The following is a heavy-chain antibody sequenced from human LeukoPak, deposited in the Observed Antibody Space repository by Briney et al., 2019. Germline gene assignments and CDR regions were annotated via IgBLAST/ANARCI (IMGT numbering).Heavy chain of an antibody. CDR2: ISSSGSTI. J-gene: IGHJ5*02. Sequence: PGGSLRLSCAASGFTFSSYEMNWVRQAPGKGLEWVSYISSSGSTIYYADSVKGRFTISRDNARNSLYLQMNSLRAEDTAIYYCVLYNWFDPWGQGTLVTVSS. V-gene: IGHV3-48*03. CDR1: GFTFSSYE. CDR3: VLYNWFDP.